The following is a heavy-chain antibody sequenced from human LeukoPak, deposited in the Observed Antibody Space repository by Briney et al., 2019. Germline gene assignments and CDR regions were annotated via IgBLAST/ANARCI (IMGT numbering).Heavy chain of an antibody. CDR1: GFTFSSYA. V-gene: IGHV3-30*01. J-gene: IGHJ6*03. Sequence: GRSLRLSCAASGFTFSSYAMHWVRQAPGKGLEWVAVISYDGSNKCYADSVKGRFTLSRDNSKNTLYLQMNSLRAEDTAVYYCARDRSSRPYYYYYMDVWGKGTTVTVSS. CDR2: ISYDGSNK. CDR3: ARDRSSRPYYYYYMDV. D-gene: IGHD6-6*01.